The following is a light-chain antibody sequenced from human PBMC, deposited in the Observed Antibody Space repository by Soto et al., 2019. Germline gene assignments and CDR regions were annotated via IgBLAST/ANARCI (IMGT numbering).Light chain of an antibody. Sequence: QSVLTQPPSASVSPGQSVTISCTGTSSDIGGYKYVSWYQQHPGRAPKLMIYEVSKRPSGVPDRFSGSKSGNTASLTVSGLQAEDEADYYCSSYGGSNNFYVFGTGTKVTVL. J-gene: IGLJ1*01. V-gene: IGLV2-8*01. CDR1: SSDIGGYKY. CDR3: SSYGGSNNFYV. CDR2: EVS.